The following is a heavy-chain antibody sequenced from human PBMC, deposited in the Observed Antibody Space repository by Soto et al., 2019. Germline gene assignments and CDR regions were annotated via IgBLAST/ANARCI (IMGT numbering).Heavy chain of an antibody. CDR2: ISGSGGST. CDR1: GFTFSSYA. Sequence: GGSLRLSCAASGFTFSSYAMSWVRQAPGKGLEWVSAISGSGGSTYYADSVKGRFTISRDNSKNTLYLQMNSLRAEDTAVYYCAKSRRTTTPGGYYYYMDVWGKGTTVTVSS. CDR3: AKSRRTTTPGGYYYYMDV. V-gene: IGHV3-23*01. J-gene: IGHJ6*03. D-gene: IGHD1-1*01.